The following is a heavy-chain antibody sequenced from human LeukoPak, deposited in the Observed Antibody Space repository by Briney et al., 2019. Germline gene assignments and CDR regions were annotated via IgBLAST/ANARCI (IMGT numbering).Heavy chain of an antibody. CDR2: ISSSSSTI. CDR3: AKNYDDASGVMVDDVFDI. Sequence: PGGSLRLSCAASGFTFSSYSMNWVRQAPGKGLEWVSYISSSSSTIYYADSVKGRFTISRDNAKNSLYLQMNSLRAEDTAVYYCAKNYDDASGVMVDDVFDIWGQGTMVTVSS. J-gene: IGHJ3*02. CDR1: GFTFSSYS. V-gene: IGHV3-48*04. D-gene: IGHD3-16*01.